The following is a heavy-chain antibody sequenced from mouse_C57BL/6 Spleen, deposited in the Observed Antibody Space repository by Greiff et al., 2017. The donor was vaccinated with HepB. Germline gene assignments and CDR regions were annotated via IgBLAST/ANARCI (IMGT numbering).Heavy chain of an antibody. CDR3: AKNNLYYYGSSYDWYFDV. Sequence: VQLQQSGPGLVQPSQSLSLTCTVSGFSLTSYGVHWVRQSPGKGLEWLGVIWRGGSTDYNAAFMSRLSITKDNSKSQVFFKMNSLQADDTAIYYCAKNNLYYYGSSYDWYFDVWGTGTTVTVSS. V-gene: IGHV2-5*01. D-gene: IGHD1-1*01. J-gene: IGHJ1*03. CDR1: GFSLTSYG. CDR2: IWRGGST.